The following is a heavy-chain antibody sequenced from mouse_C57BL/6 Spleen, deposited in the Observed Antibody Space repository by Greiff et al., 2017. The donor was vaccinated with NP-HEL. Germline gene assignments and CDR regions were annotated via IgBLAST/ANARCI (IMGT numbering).Heavy chain of an antibody. CDR3: ARIYYGYDGAMDY. CDR2: INPNNGGT. CDR1: GYTFTDYN. V-gene: IGHV1-22*01. D-gene: IGHD2-2*01. Sequence: VQLQQSGPELVKPGASVKMSCKASGYTFTDYNMHWVKQSHGKSLEWIGYINPNNGGTSYNQKFKGKATLTVNKSSSTAYMELRSLTSEDSAVYYCARIYYGYDGAMDYWGQRPSVTVSS. J-gene: IGHJ4*01.